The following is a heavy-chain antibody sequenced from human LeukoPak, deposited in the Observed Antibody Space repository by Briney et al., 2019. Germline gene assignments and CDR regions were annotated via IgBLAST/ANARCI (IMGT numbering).Heavy chain of an antibody. J-gene: IGHJ3*02. CDR2: ISAYNGNT. Sequence: ASVKVSCKASGYTFTSYGISWVRQAPGQGLEWMGWISAYNGNTNYAQKLQGRVTMTTDTSTSTAYMELRSLRSDDTAVYYCARERGGVRGPATGAFDIWGQGTMVTVSS. V-gene: IGHV1-18*01. CDR3: ARERGGVRGPATGAFDI. CDR1: GYTFTSYG. D-gene: IGHD3-10*01.